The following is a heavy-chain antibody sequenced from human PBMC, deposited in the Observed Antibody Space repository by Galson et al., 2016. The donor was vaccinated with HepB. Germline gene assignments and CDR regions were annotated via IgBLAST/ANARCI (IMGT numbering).Heavy chain of an antibody. J-gene: IGHJ6*02. CDR3: VRDNDYVMDV. V-gene: IGHV3-7*01. D-gene: IGHD3-16*01. CDR1: GFAFSRNW. CDR2: IKQDGSEE. Sequence: SLRLSCAAAGFAFSRNWMSWVRQAPGKGLEWVACIKQDGSEERYVASVRGRFTISTDSAKNTVYLLMNSLRAEDTAVYYCVRDNDYVMDVWGQGTTVTVSS.